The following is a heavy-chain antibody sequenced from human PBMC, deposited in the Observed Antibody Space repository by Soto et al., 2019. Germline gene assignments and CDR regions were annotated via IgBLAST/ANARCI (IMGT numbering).Heavy chain of an antibody. Sequence: RASVKVSCKASGYTFTGYYMHWVRQAPGQGLEWMGWINPNSGGTNYAQKFQGRVTMTRDTSISTAYMELSRLRSDDTAVYYCASIYGWRYSGYDSAFDYWGQGTRVTVSS. J-gene: IGHJ4*02. V-gene: IGHV1-2*02. CDR2: INPNSGGT. CDR3: ASIYGWRYSGYDSAFDY. CDR1: GYTFTGYY. D-gene: IGHD5-12*01.